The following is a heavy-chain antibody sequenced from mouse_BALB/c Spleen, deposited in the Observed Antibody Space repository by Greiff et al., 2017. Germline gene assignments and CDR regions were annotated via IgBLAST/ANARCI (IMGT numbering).Heavy chain of an antibody. J-gene: IGHJ3*01. CDR3: AGGNSPWFAY. CDR1: GYSITSDYA. D-gene: IGHD2-1*01. V-gene: IGHV3-2*02. Sequence: EVQLVESGPGLVKPSQSLSLTCTVTGYSITSDYAWNWIRQFPGNKLEWMGYISYSGSTSYNPSLKSRISITRDTSKNQFFLQLNSVTTEDTATYYCAGGNSPWFAYWGQGTLVTVSA. CDR2: ISYSGST.